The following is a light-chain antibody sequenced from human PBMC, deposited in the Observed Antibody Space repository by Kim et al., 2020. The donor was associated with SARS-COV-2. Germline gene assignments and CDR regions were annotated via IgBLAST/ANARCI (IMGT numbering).Light chain of an antibody. Sequence: QSVLTQPASVSGSPGQSITISCTGTSCDVGGYNYVSWYQQHPGKAPKVMIYDVNKRPSGVSNRFSGSKSGNTASLTSSGLQAEDEAYYYCSSYASSSTYVFGTGTKVTVL. CDR1: SCDVGGYNY. J-gene: IGLJ1*01. V-gene: IGLV2-14*01. CDR2: DVN. CDR3: SSYASSSTYV.